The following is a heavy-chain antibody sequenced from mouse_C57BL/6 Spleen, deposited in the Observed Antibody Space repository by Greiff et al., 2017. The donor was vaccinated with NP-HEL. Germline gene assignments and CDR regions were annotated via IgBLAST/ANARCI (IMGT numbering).Heavy chain of an antibody. CDR1: GYAFSSYW. J-gene: IGHJ3*01. CDR3: GRFGEGSSYWCAY. Sequence: QVQLQQSGAELVKPGASVKISCKASGYAFSSYWMNWVKQRPGKGLEWIGQIYPGDGDTNYNGKFKGKATLTADKSSSTAYMQLSSLTSEDSAVYFCGRFGEGSSYWCAYWGQGTLVTVSA. V-gene: IGHV1-80*01. D-gene: IGHD1-1*01. CDR2: IYPGDGDT.